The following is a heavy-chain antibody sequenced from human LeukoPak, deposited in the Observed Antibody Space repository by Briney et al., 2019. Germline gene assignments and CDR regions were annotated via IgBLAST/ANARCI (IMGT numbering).Heavy chain of an antibody. D-gene: IGHD6-19*01. CDR2: INPSGGST. CDR3: ASGSSGWYSVAY. CDR1: GYTFTSYY. J-gene: IGHJ4*02. Sequence: APVKVSCKASGYTFTSYYMHWVRQAPGQGLEWMGIINPSGGSTSYAQKFQGRVTMTRDTSTSTVYMELSSLRSEDTAVYYCASGSSGWYSVAYWGQGTLVTVSS. V-gene: IGHV1-46*01.